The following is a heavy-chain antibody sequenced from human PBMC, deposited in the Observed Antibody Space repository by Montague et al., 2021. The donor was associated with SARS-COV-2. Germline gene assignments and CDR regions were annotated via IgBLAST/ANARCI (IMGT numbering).Heavy chain of an antibody. CDR3: AKTHRYYNRNFDY. CDR1: GFTFNSYA. V-gene: IGHV3-23*03. Sequence: SLRLSCAASGFTFNSYAMSWDRQAPGKGLEWVSIIYSGGSSTYYADSVKGRFTISRDNSKNTLYLQMNSMIAEDTAVYYCAKTHRYYNRNFDYWCQGTLVTVSS. D-gene: IGHD3-22*01. J-gene: IGHJ4*02. CDR2: IYSGGSST.